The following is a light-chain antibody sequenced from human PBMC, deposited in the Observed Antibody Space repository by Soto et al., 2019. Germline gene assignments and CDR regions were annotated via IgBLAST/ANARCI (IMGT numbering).Light chain of an antibody. Sequence: DIVMTQSTHSLAVSLGARATISCKSSQSLLYSSNDKTYLAWYQQKPGQPPKLLIYWASTRQSGVPDRFSGSGSGADFTLTISSLQAEDAAVYYCQQYLTTPLTFGGGTKVDVK. CDR1: QSLLYSSNDKTY. J-gene: IGKJ4*01. CDR3: QQYLTTPLT. CDR2: WAS. V-gene: IGKV4-1*01.